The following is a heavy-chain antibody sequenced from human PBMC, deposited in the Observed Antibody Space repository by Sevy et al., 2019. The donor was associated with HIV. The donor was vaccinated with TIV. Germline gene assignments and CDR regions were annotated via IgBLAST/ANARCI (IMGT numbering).Heavy chain of an antibody. V-gene: IGHV3-23*01. Sequence: GGSLRLSCVASGFTFSTYAMNWVRQAPGKGLEWVSVISDSGYGTNYADFVKGRFTISRDNSKNTLYLQMNSLRAEDTAVYYCAKDWFYYYYGMDVWGQGTTVTVSS. CDR1: GFTFSTYA. J-gene: IGHJ6*02. D-gene: IGHD3-10*01. CDR3: AKDWFYYYYGMDV. CDR2: ISDSGYGT.